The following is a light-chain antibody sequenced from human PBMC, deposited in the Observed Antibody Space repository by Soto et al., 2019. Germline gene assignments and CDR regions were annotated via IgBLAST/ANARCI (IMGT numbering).Light chain of an antibody. CDR2: DVS. V-gene: IGLV2-14*03. Sequence: QSALAQPASVSGSPGQSITISCTGTSSDVGGYDYVSWYRQHPGKAPKLLIYDVSNRPSGVSTRFSGSKSGNTASLTISGLQAEDEGDYYCTSYTARRLYVFGSGTKVTVL. CDR1: SSDVGGYDY. J-gene: IGLJ1*01. CDR3: TSYTARRLYV.